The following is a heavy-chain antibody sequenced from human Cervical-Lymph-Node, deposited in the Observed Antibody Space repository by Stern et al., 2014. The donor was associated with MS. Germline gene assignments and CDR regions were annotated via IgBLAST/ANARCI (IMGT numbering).Heavy chain of an antibody. CDR3: ARDDNYARRAIDY. CDR1: GYTFTYYS. D-gene: IGHD1-1*01. J-gene: IGHJ4*02. V-gene: IGHV1-18*01. Sequence: QVQLVESGAEVKRPGASVNVSCKTSGYTFTYYSISWIRQAPGQGLEWVGCIIPTYGNTNFVQKLQGRVAMTTDTSTSTAYMELRSLRSDDTAVYDCARDDNYARRAIDYWGQGTLVTVSS. CDR2: IIPTYGNT.